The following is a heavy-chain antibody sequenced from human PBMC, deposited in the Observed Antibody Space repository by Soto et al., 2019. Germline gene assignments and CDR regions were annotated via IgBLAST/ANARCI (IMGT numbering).Heavy chain of an antibody. J-gene: IGHJ4*02. CDR2: INPNSGGT. V-gene: IGHV1-2*04. CDR1: GYTFTGYY. D-gene: IGHD6-13*01. Sequence: GASVKVSCKASGYTFTGYYMHWVRQAPGQGLEWMGWINPNSGGTNYAQKFQGWVTMTRDTSISTAYMELSRLRSDDTAVYYCARIYSSSWRGRYRFDDWGQGTLVTVS. CDR3: ARIYSSSWRGRYRFDD.